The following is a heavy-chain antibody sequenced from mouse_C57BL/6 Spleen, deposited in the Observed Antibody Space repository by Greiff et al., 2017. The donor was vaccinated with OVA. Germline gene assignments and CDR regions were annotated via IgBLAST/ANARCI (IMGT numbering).Heavy chain of an antibody. J-gene: IGHJ1*03. CDR3: ARAPYYGSRRYFDV. D-gene: IGHD1-1*01. CDR1: GYTFTSYG. Sequence: QVQLQQSGAELARPGASVKLSCKASGYTFTSYGISWVKQRTGQGLEWIGEIYPRSGNTYYNEKFKGKATLTADKSSSTAYMELRSLTSEDSAVYFCARAPYYGSRRYFDVWGTGTTVTVSS. CDR2: IYPRSGNT. V-gene: IGHV1-81*01.